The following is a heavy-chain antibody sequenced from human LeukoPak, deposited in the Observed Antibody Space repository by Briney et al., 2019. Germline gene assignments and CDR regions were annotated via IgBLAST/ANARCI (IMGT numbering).Heavy chain of an antibody. Sequence: PGGSLRLSCLVSGFTFSTYSMSWVRQAPGKGLEWLSAISSDDTAYYADSVKGRFIVSRDNSKNTLYLQLKSLRAEDTAIYYCAKEHDLWHEEGNWFDPWGQGTLVTVSS. J-gene: IGHJ5*02. CDR1: GFTFSTYS. CDR2: ISSDDTA. V-gene: IGHV3-23*01. D-gene: IGHD3-3*01. CDR3: AKEHDLWHEEGNWFDP.